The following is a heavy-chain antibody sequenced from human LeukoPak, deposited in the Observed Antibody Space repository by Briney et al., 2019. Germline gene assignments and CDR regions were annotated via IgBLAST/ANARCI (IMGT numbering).Heavy chain of an antibody. CDR1: GYTFTGYY. D-gene: IGHD2-2*01. CDR3: ARDVPYYFDY. V-gene: IGHV1-2*02. CDR2: INPNSGGT. Sequence: GSVKVSCKASGYTFTGYYMHWVRQAPGQGLEWMGWINPNSGGTNYAQKFQGRVTMTRDTSISTAYMELSSLRSEDTAVYYCARDVPYYFDYWGQGTLVTVSS. J-gene: IGHJ4*02.